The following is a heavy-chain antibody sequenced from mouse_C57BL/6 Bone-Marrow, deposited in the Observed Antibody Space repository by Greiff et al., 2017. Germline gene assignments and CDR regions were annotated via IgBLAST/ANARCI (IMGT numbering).Heavy chain of an antibody. Sequence: QVQLQQPGAELVKPGASVKMSCKASGYTFTSYWITWVKQRPGQGLEWIGDIYPGSGSTNYNEKFKSKATLTVDTSSSTAYMQLSSLTSEDSAVYYCARAPWVVATQYYFDYWGQGTTLTVSS. V-gene: IGHV1-55*01. D-gene: IGHD1-1*01. CDR2: IYPGSGST. CDR3: ARAPWVVATQYYFDY. CDR1: GYTFTSYW. J-gene: IGHJ2*01.